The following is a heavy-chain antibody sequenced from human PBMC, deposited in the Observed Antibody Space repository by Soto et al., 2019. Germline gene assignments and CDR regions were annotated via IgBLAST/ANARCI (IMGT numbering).Heavy chain of an antibody. V-gene: IGHV1-18*01. Sequence: XAVKVSCEASGYTFTSYGIIWVRQAPGQGLEWMGWISAYNGNTNYAQKLQCRVTMTTDTSTSTAYMELRSLRSDDTAVYYCARDLVGRRGNWFDPCGQGTLVTVSS. CDR1: GYTFTSYG. J-gene: IGHJ5*02. CDR3: ARDLVGRRGNWFDP. D-gene: IGHD1-26*01. CDR2: ISAYNGNT.